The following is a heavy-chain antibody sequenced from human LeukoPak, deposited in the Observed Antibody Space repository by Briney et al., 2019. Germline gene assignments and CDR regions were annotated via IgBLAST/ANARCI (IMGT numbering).Heavy chain of an antibody. J-gene: IGHJ1*01. CDR3: ARLDSGDHGNIPH. D-gene: IGHD1-26*01. Sequence: SETLSLTCTVSGGSLSPYYWTWIRQPPGKGLEWIGYIYHTGTTRYNPSLNSRVTISVETSKNQFSLRLNSVTAADTAIYYCARLDSGDHGNIPHWGQGTLVTVSS. CDR2: IYHTGTT. CDR1: GGSLSPYY. V-gene: IGHV4-59*08.